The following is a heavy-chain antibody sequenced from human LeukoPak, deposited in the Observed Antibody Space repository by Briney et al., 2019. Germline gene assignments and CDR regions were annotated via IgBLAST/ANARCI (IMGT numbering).Heavy chain of an antibody. CDR1: GTYVISSSYS. CDR3: ARPTGDWSFEI. D-gene: IGHD7-27*01. CDR2: IYYSGST. J-gene: IGHJ2*01. Sequence: SETLSLTCTVSGTYVISSSYSCGWIGQPPGKGLEWIGSIYYSGSTYYNPYLKSRVTISVDTSKTQFSPKLSSVTAADTAVYYCARPTGDWSFEIWGRGTLVTVSS. V-gene: IGHV4-39*07.